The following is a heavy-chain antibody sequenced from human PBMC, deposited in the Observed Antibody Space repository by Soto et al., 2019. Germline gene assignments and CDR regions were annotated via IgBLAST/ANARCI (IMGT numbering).Heavy chain of an antibody. Sequence: SGTLSLTCTVSGASTSSSDYRWGWVRQPPGKGLEWIGNVYHSGLTFYNPSLESRVSISIDTSKNQFTLSLGSVTAADTAVYFCDRRRSPTSWRDHWGQGILVTVSS. CDR1: GASTSSSDYR. D-gene: IGHD2-2*01. CDR3: DRRRSPTSWRDH. J-gene: IGHJ5*02. V-gene: IGHV4-39*01. CDR2: VYHSGLT.